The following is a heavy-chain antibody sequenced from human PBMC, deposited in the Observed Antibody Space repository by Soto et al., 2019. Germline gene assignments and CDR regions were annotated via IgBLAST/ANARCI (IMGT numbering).Heavy chain of an antibody. V-gene: IGHV3-64D*06. Sequence: GGSLRLSCSASGFTFSSYAMHWVRQAPGKGLEYVSGIRGNGDPPLYADSVKGRFTISRDNSKNTLYLQMSSLRAEDTAVYYCVKDGSSGWPYFYDMDVWGQGTTVTVSS. D-gene: IGHD6-19*01. CDR1: GFTFSSYA. CDR2: IRGNGDPP. CDR3: VKDGSSGWPYFYDMDV. J-gene: IGHJ6*02.